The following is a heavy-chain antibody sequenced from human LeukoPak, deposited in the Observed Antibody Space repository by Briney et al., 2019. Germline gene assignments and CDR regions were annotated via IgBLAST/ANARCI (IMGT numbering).Heavy chain of an antibody. V-gene: IGHV3-30*04. CDR2: ISYDGSNK. CDR1: GFTFSSYA. Sequence: PGGSLRLSCAASGFTFSSYAMHWVRQAPGKGLEWVAVISYDGSNKYYADSVKGRFTISRDNSKNTLYLQMNSLRAEDTAVYYCARELAYWGQGTLVTVPS. CDR3: ARELAY. J-gene: IGHJ4*02.